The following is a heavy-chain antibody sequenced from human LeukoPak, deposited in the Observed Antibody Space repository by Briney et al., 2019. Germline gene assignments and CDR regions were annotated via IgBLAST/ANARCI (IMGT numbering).Heavy chain of an antibody. CDR3: ASGVHYYYYGMDV. J-gene: IGHJ6*02. Sequence: ASVKVSCKASGGTFSSYAISWVRQAPGQGLEWMGGIIPIFGTANYAQKFQGRVTITADESTSTAYMELSSLRSEDTTVYYCASGVHYYYYGMDVWGQGTTVTVSS. CDR1: GGTFSSYA. V-gene: IGHV1-69*01. D-gene: IGHD3-16*01. CDR2: IIPIFGTA.